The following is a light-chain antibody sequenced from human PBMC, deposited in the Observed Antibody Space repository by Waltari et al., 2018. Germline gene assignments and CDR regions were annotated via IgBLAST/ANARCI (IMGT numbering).Light chain of an antibody. CDR1: QSISSY. Sequence: DIQMTQSPSSLSASVGDRVPITCRASQSISSYLNWYQQKPGKAPKLLIYAASSLQSGVPSRFSGSGSVTYFTLTISSLQPEDFATYYGQQSYSTPWTFGQGTKVEIK. V-gene: IGKV1-39*01. J-gene: IGKJ1*01. CDR2: AAS. CDR3: QQSYSTPWT.